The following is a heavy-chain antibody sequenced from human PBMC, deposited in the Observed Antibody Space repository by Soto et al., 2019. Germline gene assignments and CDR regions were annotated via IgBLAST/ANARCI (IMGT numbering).Heavy chain of an antibody. Sequence: QVQLVQSGAEVKKPGSSVKVSCKASGGTFSSYTISWVRQAPGQGLEWMGRIIPILGIANYAQKFQGIVTITANKSTSTAYMKLSRLTAEDIAVYYCAKEKYYFGSGAMFDFWPQGTLVTASS. CDR3: AKEKYYFGSGAMFDF. J-gene: IGHJ4*02. D-gene: IGHD3-10*01. CDR1: GGTFSSYT. CDR2: IIPILGIA. V-gene: IGHV1-69*08.